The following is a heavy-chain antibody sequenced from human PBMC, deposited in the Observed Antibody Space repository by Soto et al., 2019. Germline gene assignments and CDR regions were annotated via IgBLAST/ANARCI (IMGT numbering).Heavy chain of an antibody. J-gene: IGHJ6*02. CDR3: ARDRSSNILVVTYYYYYGMDV. CDR1: GFTFSSYA. D-gene: IGHD3-22*01. Sequence: QVQLVESGGGVVQPGRSLRLSCAASGFTFSSYAMHWVRQAPGKGLEWVAVISYDGSNKYYADSVKGRFTISRDNSKNTLYLQMNSLRAEDTAVYYCARDRSSNILVVTYYYYYGMDVWGQGTTVTVSS. CDR2: ISYDGSNK. V-gene: IGHV3-30-3*01.